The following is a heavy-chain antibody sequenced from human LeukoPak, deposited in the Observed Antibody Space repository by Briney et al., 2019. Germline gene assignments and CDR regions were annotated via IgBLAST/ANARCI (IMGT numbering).Heavy chain of an antibody. CDR1: GFTFSSYS. D-gene: IGHD4-17*01. V-gene: IGHV3-21*01. CDR2: ISSSSSYI. J-gene: IGHJ2*01. CDR3: ASLTTRYRYFDL. Sequence: GSLRLSCAASGFTFSSYSMNWVRQAPGKGLEWVSSISSSSSYIYYADSVKGRFTISRDNAKNSLYLQMNSLRAEDTAVYYCASLTTRYRYFDLWGRGTLVTVSS.